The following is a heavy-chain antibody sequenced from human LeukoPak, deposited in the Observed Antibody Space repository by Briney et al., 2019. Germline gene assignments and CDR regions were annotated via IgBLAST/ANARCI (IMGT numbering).Heavy chain of an antibody. D-gene: IGHD1-1*01. J-gene: IGHJ4*02. V-gene: IGHV3-7*01. CDR1: GFIFSRYW. CDR3: MVTTRSGPFDY. CDR2: IKQDGSEK. Sequence: GGSLRLSCAASGFIFSRYWMNWVRQAPGKGLEWVANIKQDGSEKNYVDSVKGRFTISRDNAKNSLYLQMNSLRAEDTAVYYCMVTTRSGPFDYWGQGTLVTVS.